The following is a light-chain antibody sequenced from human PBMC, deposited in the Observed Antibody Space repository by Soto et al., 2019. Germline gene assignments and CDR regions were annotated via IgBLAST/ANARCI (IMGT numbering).Light chain of an antibody. CDR1: QDISKN. V-gene: IGKV1-33*01. J-gene: IGKJ5*01. CDR3: QQYDNHLPIT. CDR2: DAS. Sequence: QMTQSPSSLSASVGDRVTITCQASQDISKNLNWYQQKPGKAPKLLIYDASSLQTGVPSRFSGSRSATHFTLTISSLQPEDIATYYCQQYDNHLPITFGQGTRLEIK.